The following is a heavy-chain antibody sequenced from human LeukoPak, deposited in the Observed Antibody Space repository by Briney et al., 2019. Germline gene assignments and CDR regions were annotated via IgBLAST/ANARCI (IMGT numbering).Heavy chain of an antibody. CDR1: GGTFSSYA. D-gene: IGHD2-2*01. V-gene: IGHV1-69*13. CDR2: IIPIFGTA. Sequence: SVKVSRKASGGTFSSYAISWVRQAPGQGLEWMGGIIPIFGTANYAQKFQGRVTITADESTSTAYMELSSLRSEDTAVYYCARSSVVVVPAAIVSFYYWGQGTLVTVSS. J-gene: IGHJ4*02. CDR3: ARSSVVVVPAAIVSFYY.